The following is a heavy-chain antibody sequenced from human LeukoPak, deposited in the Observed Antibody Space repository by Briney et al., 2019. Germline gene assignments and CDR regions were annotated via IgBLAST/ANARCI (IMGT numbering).Heavy chain of an antibody. J-gene: IGHJ6*02. D-gene: IGHD1-1*01. CDR2: ISSSGSTI. CDR1: GFTFSSYA. V-gene: IGHV3-48*04. Sequence: GGSLRLSCAVSGFTFSSYAMSWVRQAPGKGLEWVSYISSSGSTIYYADSVKGRFTISRDNAKNSLYLQMNSLRAEDTAVYYCARGWGTPTGMDVWGQGTTVTVSS. CDR3: ARGWGTPTGMDV.